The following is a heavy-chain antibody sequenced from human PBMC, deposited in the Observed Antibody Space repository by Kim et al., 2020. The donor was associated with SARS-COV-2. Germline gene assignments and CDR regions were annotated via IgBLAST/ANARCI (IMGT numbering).Heavy chain of an antibody. Sequence: GGSLRLSCAASGFTFSNYAMSWVRQAPGKGLEWVSAISGSGGSTYYADSVKGRFTISRDNSKNTLYLQMNSLRAEDTAVYYCAKVEGSVVSGVYYYYYGMDVWGQGTTVTVSS. J-gene: IGHJ6*02. CDR3: AKVEGSVVSGVYYYYYGMDV. D-gene: IGHD2-2*01. V-gene: IGHV3-23*01. CDR1: GFTFSNYA. CDR2: ISGSGGST.